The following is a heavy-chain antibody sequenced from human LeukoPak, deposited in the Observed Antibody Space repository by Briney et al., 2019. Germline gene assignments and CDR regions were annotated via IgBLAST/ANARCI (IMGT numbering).Heavy chain of an antibody. CDR2: IKSKGDGGTT. Sequence: PGGSLRLSCAASGFTFSNAWMSWVRQAPGKGLEWGGRIKSKGDGGTTDYAAPVKGRFTISRDDSKNTLSLQMNSLKTEDTAVYYCTTGGVYYDTSGLRGLFDYWGQGTLVTVSS. CDR3: TTGGVYYDTSGLRGLFDY. D-gene: IGHD3-22*01. V-gene: IGHV3-15*01. J-gene: IGHJ4*02. CDR1: GFTFSNAW.